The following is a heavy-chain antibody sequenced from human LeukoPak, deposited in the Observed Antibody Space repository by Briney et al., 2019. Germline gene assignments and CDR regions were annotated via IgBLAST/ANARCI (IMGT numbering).Heavy chain of an antibody. CDR2: TSANNRNT. J-gene: IGHJ6*03. D-gene: IGHD2-2*01. Sequence: ASVKVSCKASGYTFLSHGFSWVRQAPGQGLEWMGWTSANNRNTNYAQRLQGRVTMTTNRSTNTAYMERGTLRSDDTAVYYCAGSQAVVSSSLYYYYVDVWGKGTTIIVSS. V-gene: IGHV1-18*01. CDR3: AGSQAVVSSSLYYYYVDV. CDR1: GYTFLSHG.